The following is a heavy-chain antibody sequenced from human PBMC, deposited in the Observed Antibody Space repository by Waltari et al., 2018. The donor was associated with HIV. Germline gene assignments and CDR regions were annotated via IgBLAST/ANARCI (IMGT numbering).Heavy chain of an antibody. D-gene: IGHD3-10*01. CDR1: GGTFSSYT. J-gene: IGHJ6*02. CDR2: IIPILGIA. CDR3: ASTPAIGAGGMDV. Sequence: QVQLVQSGAEVKKPGSSVKVSCKASGGTFSSYTISWLRQDPGQGLEWMGRIIPILGIANYAQKFQGRVTITADKSTSTAYMELSSLRSEDTAVYYCASTPAIGAGGMDVWGQGTTVTVSS. V-gene: IGHV1-69*02.